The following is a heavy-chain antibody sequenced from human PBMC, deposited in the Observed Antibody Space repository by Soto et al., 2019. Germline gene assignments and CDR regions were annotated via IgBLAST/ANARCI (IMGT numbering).Heavy chain of an antibody. J-gene: IGHJ6*02. D-gene: IGHD3-22*01. Sequence: QVQLQESGPGLVKPSEALSLTCTVSGGSVNSDSYYWTWIRQPPGKRLEWIGSLYYSGSTNYNPSLRSRVTTSVATSKNPFSLQLSSVTAADAAGYFCGRESRAVSCTGGLGGWGQGTTVTVSS. CDR3: GRESRAVSCTGGLGG. CDR1: GGSVNSDSYY. V-gene: IGHV4-61*01. CDR2: LYYSGST.